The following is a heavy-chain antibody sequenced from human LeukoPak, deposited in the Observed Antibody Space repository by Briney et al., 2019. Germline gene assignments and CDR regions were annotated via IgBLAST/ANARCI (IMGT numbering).Heavy chain of an antibody. CDR2: ISSSSSTI. V-gene: IGHV3-48*01. D-gene: IGHD3-3*01. Sequence: QAGGSLRLSCAASGFTFSSYSMNWVRQAPGKGLEWVSYISSSSSTIYYADSVKGRFTISRDNAKNSLYLQMNSLRAEDTAVYYCARGPEVRFLEWFPRARWFDPWGQGTLVTVSS. J-gene: IGHJ5*02. CDR1: GFTFSSYS. CDR3: ARGPEVRFLEWFPRARWFDP.